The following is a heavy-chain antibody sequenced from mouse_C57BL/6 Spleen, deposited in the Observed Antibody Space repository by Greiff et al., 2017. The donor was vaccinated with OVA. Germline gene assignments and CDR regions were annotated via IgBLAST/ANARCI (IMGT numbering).Heavy chain of an antibody. V-gene: IGHV1-63*01. CDR2: IYPGGGYT. D-gene: IGHD2-1*01. J-gene: IGHJ4*01. Sequence: VQGVESGAELVRPGTSVKMSCKASGYTFTNYWIGWAKQRPGHGLEWIGDIYPGGGYTNYNEKFKGKATLTADKSSSTAYMQFSSLTSEDSAIYYCARYGKYYAMDYWGQGTSVTVSS. CDR3: ARYGKYYAMDY. CDR1: GYTFTNYW.